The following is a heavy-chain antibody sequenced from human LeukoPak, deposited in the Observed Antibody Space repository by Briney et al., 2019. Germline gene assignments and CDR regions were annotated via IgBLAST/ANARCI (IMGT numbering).Heavy chain of an antibody. V-gene: IGHV3-23*01. Sequence: GGSLRLSCSASGFTFSTYGVNWVRRAPGKGLEWVSAISGSGGSTYYADSVKGRFTISRDNSKNTLYLQMNSLRAEDAAVYYCARDLYSYVDYWGQGTLVTVSS. CDR2: ISGSGGST. CDR1: GFTFSTYG. D-gene: IGHD5-18*01. CDR3: ARDLYSYVDY. J-gene: IGHJ4*02.